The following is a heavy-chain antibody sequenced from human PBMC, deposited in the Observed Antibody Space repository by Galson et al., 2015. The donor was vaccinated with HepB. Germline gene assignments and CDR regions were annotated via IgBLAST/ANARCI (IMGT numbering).Heavy chain of an antibody. CDR1: GFTFSTYG. D-gene: IGHD3-16*01. V-gene: IGHV3-30*02. CDR3: AKDISPGAVGGFDS. J-gene: IGHJ4*02. Sequence: SLRLSCAASGFTFSTYGMHWVRQAPGKGLERVSFIRYDGTTKFYADSVKGRFTISRDNSQNTLYLQMSSLTTEDTAVYYCAKDISPGAVGGFDSWGQGTLVTVSS. CDR2: IRYDGTTK.